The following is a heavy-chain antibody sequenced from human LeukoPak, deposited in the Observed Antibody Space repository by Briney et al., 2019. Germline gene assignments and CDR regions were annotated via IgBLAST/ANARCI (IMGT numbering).Heavy chain of an antibody. V-gene: IGHV4-34*01. CDR2: INHSGIA. CDR1: VGSFSDYS. J-gene: IGHJ2*01. Sequence: SETLSLTCAVYVGSFSDYSWSWIRQPPGKGLEWIGEINHSGIADYNPSLKSRVTISVDPSKNQFSLKVTYVTAADTAVYYCARVGFDLWGRGTLVTVSS. CDR3: ARVGFDL.